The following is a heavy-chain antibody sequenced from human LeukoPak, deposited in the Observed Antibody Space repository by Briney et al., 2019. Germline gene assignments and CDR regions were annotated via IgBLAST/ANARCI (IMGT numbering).Heavy chain of an antibody. Sequence: SETLSLTCTVSGYSISSGYYWGWIRQPPGKGLEWIGSIYHSGSTYYNPSLKSRVTISVDTSKNQFSLKLSSVTAADTAVYYCARVPYGDPAYWGQGTLVTVSS. D-gene: IGHD4-17*01. CDR1: GYSISSGYY. J-gene: IGHJ4*02. CDR3: ARVPYGDPAY. CDR2: IYHSGST. V-gene: IGHV4-38-2*02.